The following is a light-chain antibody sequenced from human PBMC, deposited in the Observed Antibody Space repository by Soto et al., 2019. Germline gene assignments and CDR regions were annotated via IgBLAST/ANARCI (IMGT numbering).Light chain of an antibody. Sequence: DIQMTQSPSTLSASVGDRVTITCRASQSISTWLAWYQQKPGKAPNLLIYKASSLESGVPSRFSGSGSGTEFTLTISSLQPDDFATYYCQQYSSYYPETFGQGTK. J-gene: IGKJ1*01. CDR2: KAS. V-gene: IGKV1-5*03. CDR3: QQYSSYYPET. CDR1: QSISTW.